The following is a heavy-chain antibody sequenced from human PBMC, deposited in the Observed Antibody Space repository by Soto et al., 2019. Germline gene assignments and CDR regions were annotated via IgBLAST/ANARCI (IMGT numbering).Heavy chain of an antibody. V-gene: IGHV1-69*13. CDR3: ARGPRYSSSWFDY. D-gene: IGHD6-13*01. Sequence: ASVKVSCKASGGTFSSYAISWVRQAPGQGLEWMGGIIPIFGTANYAQKFQGRVTITADEYTSTAYMELSSLRSEDTAVYYCARGPRYSSSWFDYWGQGTLVTVSS. J-gene: IGHJ5*01. CDR1: GGTFSSYA. CDR2: IIPIFGTA.